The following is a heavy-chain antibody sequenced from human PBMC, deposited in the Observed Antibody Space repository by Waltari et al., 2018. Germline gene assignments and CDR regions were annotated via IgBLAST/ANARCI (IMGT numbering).Heavy chain of an antibody. J-gene: IGHJ4*02. CDR1: RYSISRGYY. D-gene: IGHD6-13*01. V-gene: IGHV4-38-2*01. CDR3: ARRWGSSWYQFPFDY. Sequence: QVQLQESGPGLVKPSETLSLTCAVSRYSISRGYYWGWDRQHPGKGLEWIGSIDHSGSTSYNPPLKSRVTISVDTSKNQFSLKLSSVTAADTAVYYCARRWGSSWYQFPFDYWGQGTLVTVSS. CDR2: IDHSGST.